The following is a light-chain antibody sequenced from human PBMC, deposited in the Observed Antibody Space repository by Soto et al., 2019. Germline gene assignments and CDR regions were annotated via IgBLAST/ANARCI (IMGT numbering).Light chain of an antibody. CDR3: LQDYNYPWT. V-gene: IGKV1-6*01. J-gene: IGKJ1*01. Sequence: AIQMTQSPSSLSASVGDRVTITCRASQGIRNDLGWYQQEPGKAPKLLIYAASSLESGVPSRFCGSGSGTDFTLTISSLQPEDFATYYCLQDYNYPWTFGQGTKVEIK. CDR1: QGIRND. CDR2: AAS.